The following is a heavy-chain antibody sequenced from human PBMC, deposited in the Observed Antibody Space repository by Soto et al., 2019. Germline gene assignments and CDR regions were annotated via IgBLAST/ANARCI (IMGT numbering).Heavy chain of an antibody. CDR3: ATWALPDAFDI. Sequence: SETMSLTCLVCCGSISTSSYYRGWIRRPPGKGLEWIGTIYYSGSTYYNPSLKSRVTISVDTSKNQFSLKLSSVTAADTAVYYCATWALPDAFDIWGQGTMVT. J-gene: IGHJ3*02. CDR1: CGSISTSSYY. V-gene: IGHV4-39*01. D-gene: IGHD1-26*01. CDR2: IYYSGST.